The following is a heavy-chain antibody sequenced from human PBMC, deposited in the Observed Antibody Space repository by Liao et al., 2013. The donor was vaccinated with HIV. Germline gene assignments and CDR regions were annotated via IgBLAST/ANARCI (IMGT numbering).Heavy chain of an antibody. CDR2: FSSGSI. J-gene: IGHJ3*01. CDR3: ASKALYDSSGYYGHGGAFDV. D-gene: IGHD3-22*01. V-gene: IGHV4-4*07. CDR1: GDSVTSYY. Sequence: QVQLQESGPGLVKPSETLSLTCTVSGDSVTSYYWSWIRQPAGKGLEWIGRFSSGSIDYTSSLKSRVTLSLDTSKNQFSLKLSSVTAADTAVYYCASKALYDSSGYYGHGGAFDVWGQGTMVSVSS.